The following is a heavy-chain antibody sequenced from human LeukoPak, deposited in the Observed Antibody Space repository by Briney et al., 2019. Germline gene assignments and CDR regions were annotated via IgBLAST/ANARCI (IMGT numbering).Heavy chain of an antibody. J-gene: IGHJ4*02. CDR2: VSAGSTGI. V-gene: IGHV3-48*04. Sequence: GGSLRLSCAGSGFNFGIYSMDWVRQAPGKGLEWVAYVSAGSTGIFYAASVKGRISISRDNAQKSLYLQMNSLRAEDTAIYYCVREKGGFGFVLWGRGTLVTVSS. D-gene: IGHD3-16*01. CDR1: GFNFGIYS. CDR3: VREKGGFGFVL.